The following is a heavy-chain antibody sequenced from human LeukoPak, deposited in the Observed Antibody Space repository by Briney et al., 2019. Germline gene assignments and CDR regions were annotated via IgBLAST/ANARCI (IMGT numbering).Heavy chain of an antibody. CDR2: INHSGST. Sequence: SETLSLTCAVYGGSFSGYYWSWIRQPPGKGLEWIGEINHSGSTNYNPSLKSRVTISVDTSKNQFSLKLSSVTAADTAVYYCANGIAVAGTLEMDAFDTWGQGTMVTVSS. CDR3: ANGIAVAGTLEMDAFDT. CDR1: GGSFSGYY. D-gene: IGHD6-19*01. J-gene: IGHJ3*02. V-gene: IGHV4-34*01.